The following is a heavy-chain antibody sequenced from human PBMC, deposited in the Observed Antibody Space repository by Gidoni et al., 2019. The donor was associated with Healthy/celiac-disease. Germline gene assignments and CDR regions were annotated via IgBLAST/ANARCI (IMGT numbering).Heavy chain of an antibody. CDR3: ARGQFGELGREFDY. CDR2: IIPIFGTA. D-gene: IGHD3-10*01. CDR1: GGTFSSYA. Sequence: QLVQSGAEVKTPGSSVKVSCKASGGTFSSYAISWVRQAPGQGLEWMGGIIPIFGTANYAQKVQGRGTITAEESTSTAYMELSSLRSEDTAVYYCARGQFGELGREFDYWCQGTLVTVSS. V-gene: IGHV1-69*01. J-gene: IGHJ4*02.